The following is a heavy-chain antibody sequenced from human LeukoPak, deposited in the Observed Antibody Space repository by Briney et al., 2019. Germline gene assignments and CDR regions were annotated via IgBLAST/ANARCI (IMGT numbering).Heavy chain of an antibody. CDR2: IYYSGST. CDR3: ASEVDTDAFDI. V-gene: IGHV4-59*08. Sequence: SETLSLTCTVSGGSISSYYWSWIRQPPGKGLEWIGYIYYSGSTNYNPSLKSRVTISVDTSKNQFSLKLSSVTAADTAVYYCASEVDTDAFDIWGQGTMVTVSS. CDR1: GGSISSYY. D-gene: IGHD1-26*01. J-gene: IGHJ3*02.